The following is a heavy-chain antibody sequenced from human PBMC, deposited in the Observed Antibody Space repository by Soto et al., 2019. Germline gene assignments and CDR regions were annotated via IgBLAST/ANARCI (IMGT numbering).Heavy chain of an antibody. CDR3: AKDKTTVTTSGMDV. D-gene: IGHD4-17*01. CDR1: GFIFDDCG. V-gene: IGHV3-9*01. Sequence: HPGGSLRLSCVAPGFIFDDCGMHWVRQGPGKGLEWVSSISWNSGSIEYADSVKGRFTISRDNAKNSLYLQMNSLRAEDTALYYCAKDKTTVTTSGMDVWGQGTTVTVSS. CDR2: ISWNSGSI. J-gene: IGHJ6*02.